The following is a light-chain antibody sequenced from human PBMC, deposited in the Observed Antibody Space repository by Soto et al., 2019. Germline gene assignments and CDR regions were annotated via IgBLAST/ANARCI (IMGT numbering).Light chain of an antibody. CDR2: RNN. CDR3: AAWDDSLSGPLYV. V-gene: IGLV1-47*01. CDR1: SSNIGSNY. J-gene: IGLJ1*01. Sequence: QSVLTQLPSASGTPVQRVTISCSGSSSNIGSNYVYWYQQLPGTAPKLLIYRNNQRPSGVPDRFSGSKSGTSASLAISGLRSEDEADYYCAAWDDSLSGPLYVFGTGTKVTVL.